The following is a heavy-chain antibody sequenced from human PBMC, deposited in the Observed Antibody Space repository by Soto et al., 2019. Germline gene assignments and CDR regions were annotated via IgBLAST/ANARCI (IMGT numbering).Heavy chain of an antibody. CDR3: ARRSVTTVG. CDR1: GFTFSSYG. Sequence: GGSLRLSCAASGFTFSSYGMHWVRQAPGKGLEWVAVISYDGSNKYYADSVKGRFTISRDNSKNTLYLQMNSLRAEDTAVYYCARRSVTTVGWGQGTLVTVSS. J-gene: IGHJ4*02. D-gene: IGHD4-17*01. CDR2: ISYDGSNK. V-gene: IGHV3-30*03.